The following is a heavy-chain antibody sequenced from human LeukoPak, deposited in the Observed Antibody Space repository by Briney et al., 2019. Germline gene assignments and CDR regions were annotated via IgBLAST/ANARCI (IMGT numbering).Heavy chain of an antibody. J-gene: IGHJ4*02. D-gene: IGHD1-26*01. CDR1: GGSFSGYY. CDR2: INHSGST. V-gene: IGHV4-34*01. Sequence: SETLSLTCAVYGGSFSGYYWSWIRQPPGKGLEWIGEINHSGSTNYNPSLKSRVTISVDTSKNQFSLKLSSVTAADTAVYYCARGGVGATDYWGQGTLSPSPQ. CDR3: ARGGVGATDY.